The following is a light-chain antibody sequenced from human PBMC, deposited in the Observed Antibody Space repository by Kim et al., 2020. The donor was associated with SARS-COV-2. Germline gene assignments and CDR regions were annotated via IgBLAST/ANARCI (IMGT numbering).Light chain of an antibody. V-gene: IGKV3-11*01. CDR2: DVS. CDR3: QQRSNWPPT. CDR1: HSVNSY. J-gene: IGKJ1*01. Sequence: EIVLTQSPATLSLSPGERATLSCRASHSVNSYLVWYQQKPGQPTRLLIYDVSNRASGIPARFSGSGSGTDFTLTISSLEPEDFAVYYCQQRSNWPPTFGQGTKVDIK.